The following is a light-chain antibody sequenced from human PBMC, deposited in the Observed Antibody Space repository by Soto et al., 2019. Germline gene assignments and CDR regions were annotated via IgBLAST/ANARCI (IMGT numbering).Light chain of an antibody. Sequence: DIQLIQSPSSLSASVGDRVTITCQASQDISNYLNWYQHKPGKPPKLLIYDASNLETGVPSRFSGSKSGTAFTFTITSLHPEDIATCYWQPYDNLPFSFGAGTKVHIK. J-gene: IGKJ4*01. V-gene: IGKV1-33*01. CDR2: DAS. CDR1: QDISNY. CDR3: QPYDNLPFS.